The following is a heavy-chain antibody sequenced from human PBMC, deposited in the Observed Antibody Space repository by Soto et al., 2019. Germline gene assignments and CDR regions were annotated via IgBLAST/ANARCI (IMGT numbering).Heavy chain of an antibody. D-gene: IGHD3-10*01. CDR2: IDPSDSYT. CDR1: GYSFTSYW. J-gene: IGHJ6*02. Sequence: PGESLKISCKGSGYSFTSYWISWVRQMPGKGLGWMGRIDPSDSYTNYSPSFQGHVTISADKSISTAYLQWSSLKASDTAMYYCARRRLDYYGSGSLGYYGMDVWGQGTTVTVSS. V-gene: IGHV5-10-1*01. CDR3: ARRRLDYYGSGSLGYYGMDV.